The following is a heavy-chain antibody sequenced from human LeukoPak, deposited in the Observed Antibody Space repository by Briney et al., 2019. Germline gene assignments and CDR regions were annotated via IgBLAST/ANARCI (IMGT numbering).Heavy chain of an antibody. D-gene: IGHD1-26*01. V-gene: IGHV3-21*04. J-gene: IGHJ2*01. CDR3: AKDRTVGASYWYFDL. CDR2: ISRSSSYI. CDR1: GFTFSNAW. Sequence: GGSLRLSCAASGFTFSNAWMNWVRQAPGKGLEWVSSISRSSSYIYYADSVKGRFTISRDSSRNTLFLHMNTLRAEDTAIYYCAKDRTVGASYWYFDLWGRGTLVTVSS.